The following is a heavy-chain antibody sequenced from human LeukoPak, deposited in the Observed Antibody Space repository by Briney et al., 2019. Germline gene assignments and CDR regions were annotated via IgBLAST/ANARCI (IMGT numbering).Heavy chain of an antibody. D-gene: IGHD1-20*01. CDR1: GGSLSSGDYY. V-gene: IGHV4-30-4*01. CDR2: IYYSGST. Sequence: SQTLSVTCTVSGGSLSSGDYYWNWLRQPPGGGLEWIGYIYYSGSTYYHPSLKSRVTISVDTSKNQFSLKLNSVTAADTAVYYCARGITGTTFRRTNAFDIWGQGTMVTVSS. CDR3: ARGITGTTFRRTNAFDI. J-gene: IGHJ3*02.